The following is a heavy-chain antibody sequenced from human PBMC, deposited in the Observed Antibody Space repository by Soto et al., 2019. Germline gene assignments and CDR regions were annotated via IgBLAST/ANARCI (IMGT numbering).Heavy chain of an antibody. D-gene: IGHD1-1*01. J-gene: IGHJ3*02. Sequence: GGSLRLSCAASGFTFSSYSMNWVRQAPGKGLEWVSYISSSSSTIYYADSVKGRFTISRDNAKNSLYLQMNSLRAEDAAVYYCARAWRPRRSNEAFDIWGQGTMVTVSS. CDR2: ISSSSSTI. CDR3: ARAWRPRRSNEAFDI. V-gene: IGHV3-48*04. CDR1: GFTFSSYS.